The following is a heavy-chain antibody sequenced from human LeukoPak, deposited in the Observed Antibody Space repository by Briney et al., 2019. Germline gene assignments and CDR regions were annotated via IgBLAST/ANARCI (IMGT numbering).Heavy chain of an antibody. D-gene: IGHD3-3*01. CDR1: GFTFSSYS. CDR3: ASSRDTYYDFWSGYTV. V-gene: IGHV3-21*01. CDR2: ISSSSSYI. J-gene: IGHJ4*02. Sequence: PGGSLRLSCAASGFTFSSYSMNWVRQAPGKGLEWVSSISSSSSYIYYADSVKGRFTISRDNAKSSLYLQMNSLRAEDTAVYYCASSRDTYYDFWSGYTVWGQGTLVTVSS.